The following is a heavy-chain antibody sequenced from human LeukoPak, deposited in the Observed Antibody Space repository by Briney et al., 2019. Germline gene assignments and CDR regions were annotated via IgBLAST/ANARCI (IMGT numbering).Heavy chain of an antibody. CDR3: ARALDYGGNHDAFDI. Sequence: SETLSLTCTVSGGSISSYYWSWIRQPPGKGREWIGCIYYSGSTNYNPSLKSRVTIPVDTSKNQFSLKLSSVPAADTAVYYCARALDYGGNHDAFDIWGQGTMVTVSS. CDR2: IYYSGST. CDR1: GGSISSYY. J-gene: IGHJ3*02. D-gene: IGHD4-23*01. V-gene: IGHV4-59*08.